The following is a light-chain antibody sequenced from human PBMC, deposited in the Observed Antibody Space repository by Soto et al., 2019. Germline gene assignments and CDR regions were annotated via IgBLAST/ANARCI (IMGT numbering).Light chain of an antibody. Sequence: EIVLTQSPGTLSLSPGERATLSCRASQSVSSSYLAWYQQKPGQAPRLLISGASSRATGIPDRFSGSGSGTDFTLTISRLEPEDFAVYYCQQYGRSPGYTFGQGTKLEIK. CDR1: QSVSSSY. J-gene: IGKJ2*01. V-gene: IGKV3-20*01. CDR3: QQYGRSPGYT. CDR2: GAS.